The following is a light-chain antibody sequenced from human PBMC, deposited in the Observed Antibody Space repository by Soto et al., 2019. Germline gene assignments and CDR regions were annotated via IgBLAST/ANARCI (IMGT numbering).Light chain of an antibody. CDR1: QTIIIL. CDR2: KAS. J-gene: IGKJ2*01. CDR3: QQTFATPLQVGNSFSHT. V-gene: IGKV1-5*03. Sequence: DIQMTQSPSTLSGSVGDRVTITCRASQTIIILLAWYQQKPGKAPKLLIYKASTLKSGVPSRFSGSGSGTDFTLTINSLQPEDFATYYCQQTFATPLQVGNSFSHTFGQGTKVDI.